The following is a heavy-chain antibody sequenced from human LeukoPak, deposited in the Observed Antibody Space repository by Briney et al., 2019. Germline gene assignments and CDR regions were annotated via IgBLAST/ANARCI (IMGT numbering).Heavy chain of an antibody. CDR3: ARDQWDAFGELRIGWFDP. V-gene: IGHV1-2*02. CDR1: GYTFTGYY. Sequence: GASVKVSCKASGYTFTGYYMHWVRQAPGQGLEWMGWINPNSGGTNYAQKFQGRVTITADKSTSTAYMELSSLRSEDTAVYYCARDQWDAFGELRIGWFDPWGQGTLVTVSS. D-gene: IGHD3-10*01. CDR2: INPNSGGT. J-gene: IGHJ5*02.